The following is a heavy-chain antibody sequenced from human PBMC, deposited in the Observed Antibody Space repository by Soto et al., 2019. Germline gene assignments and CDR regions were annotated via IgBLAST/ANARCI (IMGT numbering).Heavy chain of an antibody. CDR3: TRHVDYYDSSGYYSFYYYGMDV. CDR1: GFTFRGSA. Sequence: GGSLRLSCAASGFTFRGSAMHWVRQASGKGLEWVGRIRSKANSYATAYAASVKGRFTISRDDSKNTAYLQMNSLKTEDTAVYYCTRHVDYYDSSGYYSFYYYGMDVWGQGTTVTVSS. V-gene: IGHV3-73*01. D-gene: IGHD3-22*01. J-gene: IGHJ6*02. CDR2: IRSKANSYAT.